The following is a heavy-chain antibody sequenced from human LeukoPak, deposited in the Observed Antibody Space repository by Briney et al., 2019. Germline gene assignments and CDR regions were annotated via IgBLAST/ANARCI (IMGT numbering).Heavy chain of an antibody. CDR3: ARSKKVTSYYYYYMDV. D-gene: IGHD5-18*01. CDR1: GYTFTGYY. V-gene: IGHV1-2*02. J-gene: IGHJ6*03. CDR2: INPNSGGT. Sequence: ATVKVSCKASGYTFTGYYMHWMRQAPGQGLEWMGWINPNSGGTNYAQKFQGRVTMTRDTPISTAYMELSRLRSDDTAVYYCARSKKVTSYYYYYMDVWGKGTTVTVSS.